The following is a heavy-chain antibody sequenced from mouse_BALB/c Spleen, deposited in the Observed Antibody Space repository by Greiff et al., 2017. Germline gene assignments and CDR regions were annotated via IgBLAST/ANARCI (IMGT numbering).Heavy chain of an antibody. Sequence: EVQLQQSGPELVKPGASVKIPCKASGYTFTDYNMDWVKQSHGKSLEWIGDINPNNGGTIYNQKFKGKATLTVDKSSSTAYMELRSLTSEDTAVYYCARGGLGGSSYGFAYWGQGTLVTVSA. CDR1: GYTFTDYN. J-gene: IGHJ3*01. D-gene: IGHD1-1*01. CDR3: ARGGLGGSSYGFAY. CDR2: INPNNGGT. V-gene: IGHV1-18*01.